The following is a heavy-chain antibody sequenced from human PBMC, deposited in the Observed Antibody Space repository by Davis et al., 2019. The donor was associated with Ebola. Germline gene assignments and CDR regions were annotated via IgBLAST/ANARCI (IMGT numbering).Heavy chain of an antibody. D-gene: IGHD3-22*01. CDR3: ARQDDSSGFHAFDI. Sequence: GESLKISCKGFGYSFISHWIGWVRQMPGKGLEWMGTIYPDDSDSRYSPSFEGQVTISADKSINTAYLQWSSLKASDTAMYYCARQDDSSGFHAFDIWGQGTMVTVSS. J-gene: IGHJ3*02. CDR1: GYSFISHW. V-gene: IGHV5-51*01. CDR2: IYPDDSDS.